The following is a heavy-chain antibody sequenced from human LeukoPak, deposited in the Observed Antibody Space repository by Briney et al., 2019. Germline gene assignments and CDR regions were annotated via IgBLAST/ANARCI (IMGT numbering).Heavy chain of an antibody. Sequence: GGSLRLSCAASGFTFSNFGLNWVRQAPGKGLEWVAFISDNGRRTYYLESVKGLFTISRDDSKNTLYLQMNSLRVEDTAVYYCARDRIGKYSVDYWGQGTLVTVSS. V-gene: IGHV3-33*08. CDR2: ISDNGRRT. CDR1: GFTFSNFG. J-gene: IGHJ4*02. CDR3: ARDRIGKYSVDY. D-gene: IGHD2-15*01.